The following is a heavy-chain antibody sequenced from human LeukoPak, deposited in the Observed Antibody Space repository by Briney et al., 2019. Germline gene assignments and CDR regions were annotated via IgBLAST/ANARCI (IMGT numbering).Heavy chain of an antibody. CDR3: ARHSTFFGVVIIKGRVRGPFDY. CDR2: INHSGST. D-gene: IGHD3-3*01. Sequence: SSETLSLTCAVYGGSFSGYYWSWIRQPPGKGLEWIGEINHSGSTNYNPSLKSRVTISVDTSKNQFSLKLSSVTAADTAVYYCARHSTFFGVVIIKGRVRGPFDYWGQGTLVTVSS. CDR1: GGSFSGYY. V-gene: IGHV4-34*01. J-gene: IGHJ4*02.